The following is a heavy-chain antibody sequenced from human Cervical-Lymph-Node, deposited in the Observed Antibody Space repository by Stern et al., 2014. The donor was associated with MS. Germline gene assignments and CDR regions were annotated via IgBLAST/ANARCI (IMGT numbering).Heavy chain of an antibody. CDR2: IPYRGNT. CDR3: ARRVRSGGGGRLTYFDS. CDR1: GGSISTYF. Sequence: QLQESGPGLVRPSETLSLTCTVSGGSISTYFWTWIRQPQGGGLEWIGHIPYRGNTTHNPPQKIQVTITIDPPNTHFSLNLTSRTAADTAIYYCARRVRSGGGGRLTYFDSWGQGTLVTVSS. J-gene: IGHJ5*01. D-gene: IGHD2-15*01. V-gene: IGHV4-59*08.